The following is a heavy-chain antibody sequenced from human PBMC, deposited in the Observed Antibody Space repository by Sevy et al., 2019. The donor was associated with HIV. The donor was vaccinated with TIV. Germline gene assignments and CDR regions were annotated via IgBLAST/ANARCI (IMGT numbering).Heavy chain of an antibody. Sequence: GGSLRLSCATSGFFFNTYNMNWVRQAPGKGLEWVSSISRSSSYINYADSVKGRFTISRDNAENSLFLQMNSLRAEDTAVYYWVRGDRGWGITRYCFDYWGQGTLVTVSS. J-gene: IGHJ4*02. CDR1: GFFFNTYN. CDR3: VRGDRGWGITRYCFDY. D-gene: IGHD3-10*01. CDR2: ISRSSSYI. V-gene: IGHV3-21*01.